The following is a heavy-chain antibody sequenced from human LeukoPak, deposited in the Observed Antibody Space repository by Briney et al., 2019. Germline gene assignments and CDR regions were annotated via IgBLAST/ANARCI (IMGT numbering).Heavy chain of an antibody. Sequence: PSETLSLTWTVSGGSISSYYGSWIRQPPGKGLEWIGYIYYSGSTIYNPSLKSRVTISVDTSKNQFSLKLSSVTAADTAVNYCARDAAMVLDYWGQGTLVTVSS. CDR1: GGSISSYY. V-gene: IGHV4-59*01. D-gene: IGHD5-18*01. CDR3: ARDAAMVLDY. J-gene: IGHJ4*02. CDR2: IYYSGST.